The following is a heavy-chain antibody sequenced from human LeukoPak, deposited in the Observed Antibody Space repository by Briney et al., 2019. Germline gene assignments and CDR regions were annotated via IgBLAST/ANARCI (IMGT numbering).Heavy chain of an antibody. V-gene: IGHV3-64D*06. Sequence: GGSLRLSCSASGFTFSRYAMHWVRQAPGKGLEYVSAISSNGGSTYYADPVKGRFTISRDNSKNTLYLQMSSLRADDTAVYYCVKDGMGSYYTYYFDYWGQGTLVTVSS. CDR2: ISSNGGST. J-gene: IGHJ4*02. D-gene: IGHD3-10*01. CDR3: VKDGMGSYYTYYFDY. CDR1: GFTFSRYA.